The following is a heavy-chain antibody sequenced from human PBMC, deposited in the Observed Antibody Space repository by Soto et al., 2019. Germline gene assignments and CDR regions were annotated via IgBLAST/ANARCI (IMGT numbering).Heavy chain of an antibody. CDR3: AKDLQATLDFYYGMDV. CDR2: ISYDGRSE. D-gene: IGHD6-13*01. V-gene: IGHV3-30*18. J-gene: IGHJ6*01. Sequence: QVQLMESGGGVVQPGRSLRLSCAASGFTFSSYGMHWVRQAPGKGLEWVAVISYDGRSEDYADSVKGRFTISRDNSKNTLYLQMNSLRAEDTAVYYCAKDLQATLDFYYGMDVW. CDR1: GFTFSSYG.